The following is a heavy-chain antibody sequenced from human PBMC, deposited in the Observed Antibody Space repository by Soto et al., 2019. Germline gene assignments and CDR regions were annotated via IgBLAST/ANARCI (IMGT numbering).Heavy chain of an antibody. V-gene: IGHV1-46*01. CDR2: INPSGGGT. CDR3: ARENYDFRRWFDP. Sequence: QVQLGQSGAEVKKPGASVKVSCKASGYTFTSYYMHWVRQAPGQGLEWMGIINPSGGGTSYAQKFQGRVTMTRDTSTSTVYMELSSLRSEDTAVYYCARENYDFRRWFDPWGQGTLVTVSS. CDR1: GYTFTSYY. D-gene: IGHD3-3*01. J-gene: IGHJ5*02.